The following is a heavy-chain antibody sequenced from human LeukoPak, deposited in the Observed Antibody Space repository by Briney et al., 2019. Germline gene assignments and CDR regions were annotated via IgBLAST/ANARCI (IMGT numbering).Heavy chain of an antibody. D-gene: IGHD6-13*01. J-gene: IGHJ3*02. CDR3: ATASWREGHGGAFDI. Sequence: GASVKVSCKASGGTFSSYAISWVRQAPGQGLEWMGGIIPIFGTANYAQKFQGRVTMTRDMATSTDYLELSSLRSEDTAVYYCATASWREGHGGAFDIWGQGTMVTVSS. CDR2: IIPIFGTA. CDR1: GGTFSSYA. V-gene: IGHV1-69*05.